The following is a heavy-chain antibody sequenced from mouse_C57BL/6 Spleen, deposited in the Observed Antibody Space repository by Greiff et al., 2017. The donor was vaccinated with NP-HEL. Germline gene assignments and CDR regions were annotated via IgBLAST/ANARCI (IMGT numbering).Heavy chain of an antibody. D-gene: IGHD4-1*01. CDR2: IYPGGGYT. Sequence: QVQLKQSGAELVRPGTSVKMSCKASGYTFTNYWIGWAKQRPGHGLEWIGDIYPGGGYTNYNEKFKGKATLTADKSSSTAYMQFSSLTSEDSAIYYCARWVSGTRAMDYWGQGTSVTVSS. J-gene: IGHJ4*01. CDR1: GYTFTNYW. CDR3: ARWVSGTRAMDY. V-gene: IGHV1-63*01.